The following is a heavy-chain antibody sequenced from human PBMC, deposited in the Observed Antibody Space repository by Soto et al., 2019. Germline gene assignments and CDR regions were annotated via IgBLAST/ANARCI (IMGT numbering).Heavy chain of an antibody. Sequence: PGESLKISCKGSGYSFTSYWIGWVRQMPGKGLEWMGIIYPGDSDTRYSPSFQGQVTISADKSISTAYLQWSSLKASDTAMYYFARQRYCSGGSCFYYYYGMDVWGQGTTVTVSS. CDR2: IYPGDSDT. CDR3: ARQRYCSGGSCFYYYYGMDV. D-gene: IGHD2-15*01. V-gene: IGHV5-51*01. CDR1: GYSFTSYW. J-gene: IGHJ6*02.